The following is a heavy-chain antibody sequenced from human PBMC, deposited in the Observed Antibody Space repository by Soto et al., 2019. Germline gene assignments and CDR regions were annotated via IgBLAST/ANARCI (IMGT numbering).Heavy chain of an antibody. CDR2: ISSSSSYI. CDR1: GFTFSSYS. Sequence: EVQLVESGGGLVKPGGSLRLSCAASGFTFSSYSMNWVRQAPGKGLEWVSSISSSSSYIYYADSVKGRFTISRDNAKNSLYLQMNSLRAEDTAVYYCARDRGDYGDYEWYFDLWGRGTLVTVSS. CDR3: ARDRGDYGDYEWYFDL. V-gene: IGHV3-21*01. J-gene: IGHJ2*01. D-gene: IGHD4-17*01.